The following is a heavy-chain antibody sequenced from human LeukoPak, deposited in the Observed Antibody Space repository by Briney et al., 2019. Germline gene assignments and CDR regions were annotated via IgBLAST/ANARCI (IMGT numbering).Heavy chain of an antibody. CDR1: EFTFDNYA. V-gene: IGHV3-23*01. CDR2: ISGSGYYS. Sequence: PGGSLRLSCAASEFTFDNYAMSWVRQAPGKGLEWVSVISGSGYYSYYADSVKGRFTVSRDNSKTTLYLQMNSLRADDTAVYYCAKDTRIAARHGNDYWGQGTLVTVSS. J-gene: IGHJ4*02. D-gene: IGHD6-6*01. CDR3: AKDTRIAARHGNDY.